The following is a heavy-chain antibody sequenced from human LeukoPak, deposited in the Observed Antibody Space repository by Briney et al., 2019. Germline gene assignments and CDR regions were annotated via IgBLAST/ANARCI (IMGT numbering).Heavy chain of an antibody. CDR2: IYYSGST. CDR1: GGSISSSSYY. Sequence: NPSETLSLTCTVSGGSISSSSYYWGWIRQPPGKGLEWIGSIYYSGSTYYNPSLKSRVTISVDTSKNQFSLKLSSVTAADTAVYYCARQISSGNWNYAFVYYFDYWGQGTLVTVSS. V-gene: IGHV4-39*01. D-gene: IGHD1-7*01. CDR3: ARQISSGNWNYAFVYYFDY. J-gene: IGHJ4*02.